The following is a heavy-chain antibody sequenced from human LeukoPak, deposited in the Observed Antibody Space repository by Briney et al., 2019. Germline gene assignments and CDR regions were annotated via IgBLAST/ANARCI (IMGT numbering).Heavy chain of an antibody. CDR1: GYIFTSYG. CDR3: ARSYSIVVVPAAINWFDP. CDR2: MNPNSGNT. D-gene: IGHD2-2*02. V-gene: IGHV1-8*02. Sequence: ASVKVSCKASGYIFTSYGISWVRQATGQGLEWMGWMNPNSGNTGYAQKFQGRVTMTRNTSISTAYMELSSLRSEDTAVYYCARSYSIVVVPAAINWFDPWGQGTLVTVSS. J-gene: IGHJ5*02.